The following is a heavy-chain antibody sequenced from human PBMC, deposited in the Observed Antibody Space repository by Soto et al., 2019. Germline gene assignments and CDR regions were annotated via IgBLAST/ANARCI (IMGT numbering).Heavy chain of an antibody. CDR3: AKERTVFLGGPGTNYYYYGMDV. V-gene: IGHV3-30*18. CDR1: GFTCSSYG. J-gene: IGHJ6*02. D-gene: IGHD3-10*01. CDR2: ISYDGSNK. Sequence: GGSLRLSCAASGFTCSSYGMHWVRQAPGKGLEWVAVISYDGSNKYYADSVKGRFTISRDNSKNTLYLQMNSLRAEDTAVYYCAKERTVFLGGPGTNYYYYGMDVWGQGTTVTVSS.